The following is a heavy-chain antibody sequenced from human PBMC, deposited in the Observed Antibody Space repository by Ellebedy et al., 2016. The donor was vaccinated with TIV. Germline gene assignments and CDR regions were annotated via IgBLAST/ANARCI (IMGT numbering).Heavy chain of an antibody. CDR3: STELGSATSNPINY. CDR2: IKSRKNGETV. CDR1: GSTFKNAW. Sequence: GGSLRLXXAASGSTFKNAWMHWFRQAPGKGLEWVARIKSRKNGETVDYAAPVKGRFTISRDDSKETLYLQMSSLTTEDTAIFYCSTELGSATSNPINYWGQGSLVTVSS. J-gene: IGHJ4*02. D-gene: IGHD3-10*01. V-gene: IGHV3-15*01.